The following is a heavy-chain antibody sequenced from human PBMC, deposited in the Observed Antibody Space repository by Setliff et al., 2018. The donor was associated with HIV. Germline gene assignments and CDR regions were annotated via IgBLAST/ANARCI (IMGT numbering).Heavy chain of an antibody. D-gene: IGHD3-22*01. Sequence: PSETLSLTCTVSGGSISNGYYYWVWIRQPPGKGLEWIGGIFYTGSAHYNPSLKSRVTISVDTSRNQFSMKLSSVTAADTTMYYCARWVITPTKGAFDIWGQGTVVTVSS. CDR3: ARWVITPTKGAFDI. CDR2: IFYTGSA. CDR1: GGSISNGYYY. J-gene: IGHJ3*02. V-gene: IGHV4-39*01.